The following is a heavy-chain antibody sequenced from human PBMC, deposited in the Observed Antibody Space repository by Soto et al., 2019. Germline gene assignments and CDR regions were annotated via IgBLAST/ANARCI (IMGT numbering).Heavy chain of an antibody. Sequence: ASVKVSCKASGYTFTGYYMHWVRQAPGQGLEWMGWINPNSGGTNYAQKFQGWVTMTRDTSISTAYMELSRLRSDDTAVFYCARDAHDYGDYVDDAFDIWGQGTMVTVSS. CDR2: INPNSGGT. V-gene: IGHV1-2*04. CDR1: GYTFTGYY. J-gene: IGHJ3*02. D-gene: IGHD4-17*01. CDR3: ARDAHDYGDYVDDAFDI.